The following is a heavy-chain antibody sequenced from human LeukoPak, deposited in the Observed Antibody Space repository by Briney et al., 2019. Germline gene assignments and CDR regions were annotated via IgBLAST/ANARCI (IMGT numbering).Heavy chain of an antibody. J-gene: IGHJ6*02. D-gene: IGHD5-24*01. Sequence: SETLSLTCTVSGGSISSSSYYWGWIRQPPGKGLEWIGSIYYSGSTNYNPSLKSRVTISVDTSKNQFSLKLSSVTAADTAVYYCARERWYYGMDVWGQGTTVTVSS. V-gene: IGHV4-39*07. CDR1: GGSISSSSYY. CDR3: ARERWYYGMDV. CDR2: IYYSGST.